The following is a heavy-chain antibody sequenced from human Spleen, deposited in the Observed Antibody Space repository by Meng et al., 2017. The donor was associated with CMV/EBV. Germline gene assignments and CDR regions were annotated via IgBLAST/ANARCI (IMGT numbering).Heavy chain of an antibody. CDR1: GGSFSGYY. J-gene: IGHJ4*02. Sequence: QVPLTQWGAGLLKPSETLSLACAVYGGSFSGYYWSWIRQPPGKGLEWIGEINHSGSTNYNPSLKSRVTISVDTSKNQFSLKLSSVTAADTAVYYCARRDGRCLDYWGQGTLVTVSS. V-gene: IGHV4-34*01. CDR3: ARRDGRCLDY. CDR2: INHSGST. D-gene: IGHD5-24*01.